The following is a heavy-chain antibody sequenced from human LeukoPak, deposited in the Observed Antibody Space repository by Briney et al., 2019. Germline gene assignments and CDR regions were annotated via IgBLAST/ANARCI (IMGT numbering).Heavy chain of an antibody. V-gene: IGHV3-33*06. Sequence: PGRSLRLSCAASGFTFSSYGMHWVRQAPGKGLEWVAVIWYDGSIKYYADSVKGRFTISRDNSKNTLYLQMNSLRAEDTAVYYCAKDRYCSGGSCYYDAFDIWGQGTMVTVSS. J-gene: IGHJ3*02. CDR3: AKDRYCSGGSCYYDAFDI. CDR1: GFTFSSYG. D-gene: IGHD2-15*01. CDR2: IWYDGSIK.